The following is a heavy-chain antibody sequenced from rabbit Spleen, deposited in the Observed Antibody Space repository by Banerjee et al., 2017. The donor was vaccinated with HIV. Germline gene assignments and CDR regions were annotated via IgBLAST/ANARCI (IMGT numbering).Heavy chain of an antibody. Sequence: QSLEESGGDLVKPGASLTLTCTASGFSFSYSDYMCWVRQPPGKGLEWISCIAGSSSGFAYSATWATGRFTCSKTSSTTVTLQMTSLTAADTATYFCARDTGSSFSTYGMDLWGPGTLVTVS. CDR3: ARDTGSSFSTYGMDL. J-gene: IGHJ6*01. D-gene: IGHD8-1*01. CDR2: IAGSSSGFA. V-gene: IGHV1S40*01. CDR1: GFSFSYSDY.